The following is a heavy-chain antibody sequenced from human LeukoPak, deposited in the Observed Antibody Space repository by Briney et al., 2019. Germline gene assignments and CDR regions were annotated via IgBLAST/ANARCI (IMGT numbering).Heavy chain of an antibody. J-gene: IGHJ6*02. CDR2: ISYDGSDK. CDR3: ARGTTVARYSYYGMDV. V-gene: IGHV3-30-3*01. D-gene: IGHD4-17*01. Sequence: PGGSLRLSCAASGFTFTNYAIHWVRQAPGKGLEWVAVISYDGSDKYYTDSVKGRFTISRDNSKNTLYLQMNSLRAEDTAVYYCARGTTVARYSYYGMDVWGQGTTVTVSS. CDR1: GFTFTNYA.